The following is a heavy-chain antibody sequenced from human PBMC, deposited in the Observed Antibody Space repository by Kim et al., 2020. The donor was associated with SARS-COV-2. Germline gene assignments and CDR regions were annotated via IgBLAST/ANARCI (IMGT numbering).Heavy chain of an antibody. J-gene: IGHJ4*02. CDR1: GGSFSGYY. CDR2: INHSGRT. CDR3: ARRLSNTSGWGSHYCDL. Sequence: SETLSLTCAVYGGSFSGYYWSWIRQPPGKGLEWIGEINHSGRTNYNPSLKSRVTISVDTSKNQFSLKLTSVTAADTAVYYCARRLSNTSGWGSHYCDLWGQATLVTLSS. D-gene: IGHD3-10*01. V-gene: IGHV4-34*01.